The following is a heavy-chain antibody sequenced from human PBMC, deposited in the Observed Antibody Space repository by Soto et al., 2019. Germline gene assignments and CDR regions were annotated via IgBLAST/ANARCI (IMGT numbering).Heavy chain of an antibody. CDR1: GGSFSAYY. CDR3: ARDRGYRRQGRGYSFHDY. J-gene: IGHJ4*02. Sequence: SETLSLTCAVYGGSFSAYYLNWIRQPPGKGLEWIGEVNHIGSTNYNPSLKSRVTISIDMSKNQFSLKLSSVTAADTAVYYCARDRGYRRQGRGYSFHDYWGQGTLVTVSS. D-gene: IGHD5-18*01. V-gene: IGHV4-34*01. CDR2: VNHIGST.